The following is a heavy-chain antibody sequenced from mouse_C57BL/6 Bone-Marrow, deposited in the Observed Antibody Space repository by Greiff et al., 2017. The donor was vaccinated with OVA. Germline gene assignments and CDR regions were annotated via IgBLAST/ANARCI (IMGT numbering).Heavy chain of an antibody. D-gene: IGHD1-1*02. V-gene: IGHV1-50*01. CDR2: IDPADSYT. CDR3: ARDGGYYFDY. Sequence: QVQLQQPGAELVKPGASVKLSCKASGYTFTSYWMQWVKQRPGQGLEWIGEIDPADSYTNYNQKFKGKATLTVDTSSSTAYMQLSSLTSEDSAVYYCARDGGYYFDYWGQGTTLTVSS. J-gene: IGHJ2*01. CDR1: GYTFTSYW.